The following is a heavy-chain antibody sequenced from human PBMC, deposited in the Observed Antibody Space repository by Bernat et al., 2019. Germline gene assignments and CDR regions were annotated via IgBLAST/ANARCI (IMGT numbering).Heavy chain of an antibody. CDR2: LSGSGGST. D-gene: IGHD3-22*01. J-gene: IGHJ6*02. CDR3: AKSDSSGYYSGGLFYGMDV. CDR1: GFTFSSYA. V-gene: IGHV3-23*01. Sequence: EVQLLESGGGLVQPGGSLRLSCAASGFTFSSYAMSWVRQAPGKGLEWVSALSGSGGSTYSADSVKGRFTISRANYKNTLYLQMNSLRAEDTAVYYCAKSDSSGYYSGGLFYGMDVWGQGTTVTVSS.